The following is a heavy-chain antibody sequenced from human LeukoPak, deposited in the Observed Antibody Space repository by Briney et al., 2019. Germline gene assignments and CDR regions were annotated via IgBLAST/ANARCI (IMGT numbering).Heavy chain of an antibody. CDR2: ISDDGSNE. Sequence: GGSLRLSCAASGFSFRAYGMHWVRQAPGKGLEWVAVISDDGSNEYYSDSVKGRFTISRDNSRNSLYLQMNSLGAEDTAVYYCAVAYSFDYWGQGTLVTVSS. CDR3: AVAYSFDY. V-gene: IGHV3-30*03. D-gene: IGHD2-15*01. J-gene: IGHJ4*02. CDR1: GFSFRAYG.